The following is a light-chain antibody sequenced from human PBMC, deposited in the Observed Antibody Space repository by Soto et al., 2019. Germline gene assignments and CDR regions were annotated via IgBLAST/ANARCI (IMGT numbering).Light chain of an antibody. CDR1: QSVSNN. J-gene: IGKJ5*01. CDR3: QHYAAPPIT. Sequence: EIVMTQSPGTLSFSPGERATLSCRASQSVSNNLAWYQQKPGLAPTLLISDASSRASGVPDRFTGGGSGTDFTLTIRRLEPEDFALYYCQHYAAPPITFGQGTRLEI. CDR2: DAS. V-gene: IGKV3-20*01.